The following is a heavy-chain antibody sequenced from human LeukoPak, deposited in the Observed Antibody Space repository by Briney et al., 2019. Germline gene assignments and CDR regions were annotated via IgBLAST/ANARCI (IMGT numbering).Heavy chain of an antibody. Sequence: PGGSLRLSCAASGFIFSSYGMNWVRQAPGKGLEWVAVIWYDGSSKYYADSVKGRFTISRDNSKNTLYLQMNSLRAEDTAVYYCARVVEAYYYYYGMDVWGQGTTVTVSS. CDR1: GFIFSSYG. J-gene: IGHJ6*02. CDR2: IWYDGSSK. D-gene: IGHD2-21*01. CDR3: ARVVEAYYYYYGMDV. V-gene: IGHV3-33*01.